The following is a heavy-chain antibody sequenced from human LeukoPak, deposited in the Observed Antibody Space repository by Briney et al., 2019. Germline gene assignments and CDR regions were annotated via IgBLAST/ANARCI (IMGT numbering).Heavy chain of an antibody. CDR2: ISSSSSYI. V-gene: IGHV3-21*01. CDR3: AKAGTNNYGDYVDAFDI. D-gene: IGHD4-17*01. J-gene: IGHJ3*02. CDR1: GFTFSSYS. Sequence: PGGSLRLSCAAPGFTFSSYSMNWVRQAPGKGLEWVSSISSSSSYIYYADSVKGRFTISRDNAKNSLYLQMNSLRAEDTAVYYCAKAGTNNYGDYVDAFDIWGQGKRVTVSS.